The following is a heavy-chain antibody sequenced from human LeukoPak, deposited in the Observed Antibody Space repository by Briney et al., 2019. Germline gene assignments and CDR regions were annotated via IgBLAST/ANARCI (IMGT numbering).Heavy chain of an antibody. D-gene: IGHD3-22*01. CDR2: ISSSGSTT. V-gene: IGHV3-48*03. Sequence: GGSLRLSCAASGFTFSSYEMNWVRQAPGKGLEWVSYISSSGSTTYYADSVKGRFTISRDNAKNSLYLQMNSLRAEDTAVYYCARGIPNYYDSSGPFDYWGQGTLVTVSS. CDR1: GFTFSSYE. CDR3: ARGIPNYYDSSGPFDY. J-gene: IGHJ4*02.